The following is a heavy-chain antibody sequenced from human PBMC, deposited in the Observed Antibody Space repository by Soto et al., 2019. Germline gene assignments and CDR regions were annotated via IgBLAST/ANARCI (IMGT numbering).Heavy chain of an antibody. CDR1: GFSLTSTAVG. J-gene: IGHJ4*02. Sequence: ASVLTLVNPTQTLTLSCSFSGFSLTSTAVGVNWIRQPPGKALEWLALIYWDDDNHFSPSLKSRLSVTKDTSKNQVVLTMTNMDPVDTATYYCAHGSGWLSDYWGQGILVTVSS. V-gene: IGHV2-5*02. CDR2: IYWDDDN. D-gene: IGHD6-19*01. CDR3: AHGSGWLSDY.